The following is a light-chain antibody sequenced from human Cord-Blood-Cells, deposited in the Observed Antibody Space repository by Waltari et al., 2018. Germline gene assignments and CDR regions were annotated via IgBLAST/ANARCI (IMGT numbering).Light chain of an antibody. CDR2: RNN. CDR1: SSNIGINF. V-gene: IGLV1-47*01. J-gene: IGLJ1*01. CDR3: AAWDDSLSGLYV. Sequence: QSVLTQPPSASWTPGQRVPISCSGSSSNIGINFVHRYQQLPGTAPKLLIYRNNQRPSGVPARFSGSKSGTSASLAISGLRSEDEADYYCAAWDDSLSGLYVFGTGTKVTVL.